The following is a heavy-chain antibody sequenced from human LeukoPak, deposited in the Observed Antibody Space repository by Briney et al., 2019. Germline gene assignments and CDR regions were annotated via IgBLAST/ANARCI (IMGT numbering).Heavy chain of an antibody. V-gene: IGHV4-59*01. J-gene: IGHJ4*02. Sequence: SETLSLTCTVSGGSISTYFWSWIRQPPGKGLEWIAYVHYSDNTNYNPSLKSRVTISLDTSKNQVSLMLSSVTAADTAVYYCAGDYYGSGSYYNLDYWGQGTLVTVSS. D-gene: IGHD3-10*01. CDR2: VHYSDNT. CDR1: GGSISTYF. CDR3: AGDYYGSGSYYNLDY.